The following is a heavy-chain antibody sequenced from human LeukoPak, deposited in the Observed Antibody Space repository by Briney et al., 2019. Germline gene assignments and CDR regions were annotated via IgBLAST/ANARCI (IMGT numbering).Heavy chain of an antibody. Sequence: PGGSLRLSCVVSGINFDAHSMNWVRQAPGKGLAWVAVIQHDSGDKYYADSVKGRFTVSRDNSENTLYLQMNGLRPEDTGIYYCARIGFGFSYGQGFDYWGQGTLVSVSS. CDR2: IQHDSGDK. CDR3: ARIGFGFSYGQGFDY. D-gene: IGHD5-18*01. V-gene: IGHV3-30-3*01. J-gene: IGHJ4*02. CDR1: GINFDAHS.